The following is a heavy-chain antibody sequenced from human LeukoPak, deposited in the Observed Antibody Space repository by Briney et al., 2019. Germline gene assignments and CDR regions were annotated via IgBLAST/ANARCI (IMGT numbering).Heavy chain of an antibody. V-gene: IGHV4-59*12. D-gene: IGHD3-3*02. Sequence: PSETLSLTCTVSSGSISSYNWSWIRQPPGKGLEWIGGIYYSGSTYYNPSLKSRVTISVDTSRNQFSLKLSSVTAADTAVYYCARALTRIRANFDYWGQGTLVTVSS. CDR1: SGSISSYN. CDR3: ARALTRIRANFDY. CDR2: IYYSGST. J-gene: IGHJ4*02.